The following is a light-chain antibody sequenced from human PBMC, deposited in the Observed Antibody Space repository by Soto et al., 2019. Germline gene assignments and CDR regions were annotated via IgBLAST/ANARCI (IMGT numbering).Light chain of an antibody. V-gene: IGLV2-14*01. Sequence: QSALTQPASVSGSPGQSITISCTGTSSDVGGYNYVSWYQQHPGKAPKLMIYDVSNRPSGVSNRFSGAKSGNTASLTISRLQAEDVADYYCSSYTSSSTLLGVFVGGTKVNVL. CDR3: SSYTSSSTLLGV. J-gene: IGLJ2*01. CDR1: SSDVGGYNY. CDR2: DVS.